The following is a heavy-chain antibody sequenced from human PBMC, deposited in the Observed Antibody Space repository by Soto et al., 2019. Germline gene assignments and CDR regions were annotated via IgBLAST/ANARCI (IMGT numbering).Heavy chain of an antibody. D-gene: IGHD2-21*01. J-gene: IGHJ4*02. CDR3: ARLVAAGITYYFDS. V-gene: IGHV2-5*02. CDR2: IYWDDDK. Sequence: QITLKESGPPLVKPTQTLTLTCTFSAFSLSTSGVGVGWIRQPPGKALEWLTFIYWDDDKRYSPSLKSRLTITKDTSKNQVVLTMTNMDPVDTATYYCARLVAAGITYYFDSWGQGTLVTVSS. CDR1: AFSLSTSGVG.